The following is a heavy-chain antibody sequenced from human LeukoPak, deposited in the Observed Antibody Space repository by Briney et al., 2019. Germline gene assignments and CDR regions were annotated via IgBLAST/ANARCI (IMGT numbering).Heavy chain of an antibody. CDR3: AKDRGYSYGDLVDY. J-gene: IGHJ4*02. Sequence: GGSLRLSCAASGFTFSSYAMSWVRQAPGKGLEWVSSISSSSSYIYYADSVKGRFTISRDNAKNSLYLQMNSLRAEDTAVYYCAKDRGYSYGDLVDYWGQGTLVTVSS. V-gene: IGHV3-21*04. CDR1: GFTFSSYA. D-gene: IGHD5-18*01. CDR2: ISSSSSYI.